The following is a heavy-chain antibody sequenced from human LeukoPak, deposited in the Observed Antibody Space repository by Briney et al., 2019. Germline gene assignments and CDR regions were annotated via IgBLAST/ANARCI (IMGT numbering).Heavy chain of an antibody. J-gene: IGHJ4*02. V-gene: IGHV3-23*01. CDR3: AKRGVEGYYDIFLNYFDY. CDR1: GFTFSSYA. CDR2: ISGSGGTT. Sequence: GGSLRLSCAASGFTFSSYAMSWVRQAPGKGLEWVSTISGSGGTTYYADSVKGRFTISRDNSKNTLYLQMNSLRAEDTAVYYCAKRGVEGYYDIFLNYFDYWGQGTLVTVSS. D-gene: IGHD3-9*01.